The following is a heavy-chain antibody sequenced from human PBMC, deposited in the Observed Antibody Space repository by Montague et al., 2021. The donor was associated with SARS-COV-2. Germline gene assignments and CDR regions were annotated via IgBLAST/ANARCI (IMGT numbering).Heavy chain of an antibody. CDR2: IYHTGST. V-gene: IGHV4-4*02. Sequence: SETLSLTCVVSGDSISTDNWWTWVRLPPGKGLEWVGEIYHTGSTKYKQSLKSRVSMSVDTSKNQFSLKLSSVTAADTAVYYCARDRPRSYYYDSGTYTWGGYGMDVWGQGTTVTVSS. CDR1: GDSISTDNW. CDR3: ARDRPRSYYYDSGTYTWGGYGMDV. D-gene: IGHD3-10*01. J-gene: IGHJ6*02.